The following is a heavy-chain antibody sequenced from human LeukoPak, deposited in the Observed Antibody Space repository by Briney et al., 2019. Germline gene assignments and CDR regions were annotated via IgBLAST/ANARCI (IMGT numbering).Heavy chain of an antibody. J-gene: IGHJ4*02. D-gene: IGHD1-26*01. CDR3: ARRPRYSGSYYFDY. CDR1: GGSFSGYY. Sequence: PSETLSLTCAVSGGSFSGYYWTWIRQPPGKGLEWIGEINHSGSTNYNPSLKSRVTISVDTSKNQFSLKLSSETAADTAVYYCARRPRYSGSYYFDYWGQGTLVTVSS. V-gene: IGHV4-34*01. CDR2: INHSGST.